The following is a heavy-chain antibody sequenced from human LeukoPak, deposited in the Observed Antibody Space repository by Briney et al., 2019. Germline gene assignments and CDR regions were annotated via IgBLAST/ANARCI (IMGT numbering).Heavy chain of an antibody. Sequence: SETLSLTCAVYGGSFSGYYWSWIRQPPGKGLEWIGEINHSGSTNYNPSLKSRVTIPVDTSKNQFSLKLSSVTAADTAVYYCARARFYYGHFDYWGQGTLVTVSS. V-gene: IGHV4-34*01. CDR1: GGSFSGYY. D-gene: IGHD3-22*01. CDR3: ARARFYYGHFDY. CDR2: INHSGST. J-gene: IGHJ4*02.